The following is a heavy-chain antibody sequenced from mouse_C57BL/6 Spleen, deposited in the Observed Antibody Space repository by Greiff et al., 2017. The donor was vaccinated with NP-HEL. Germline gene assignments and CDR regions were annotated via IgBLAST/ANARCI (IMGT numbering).Heavy chain of an antibody. D-gene: IGHD2-4*01. V-gene: IGHV1-64*01. Sequence: QVQLQQPGAELVKPGASVKLSCKASGYTFTSYWTHWVKQRPGQGLEWIGMIHPNSGSTNYNEKFKSKATLTVDKSSSTAYMQLSSLTSEDSAVYYCARSDYEAWFAYWGQGTLVTVSA. CDR3: ARSDYEAWFAY. J-gene: IGHJ3*01. CDR1: GYTFTSYW. CDR2: IHPNSGST.